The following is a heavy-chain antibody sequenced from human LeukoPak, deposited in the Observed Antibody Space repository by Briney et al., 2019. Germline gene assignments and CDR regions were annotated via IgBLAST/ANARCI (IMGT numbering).Heavy chain of an antibody. Sequence: GGSLRLSCAASGLTFSDFWMHWVCHPPGKGLVWVALVKGDGRTTIYADSVKGRFTISRDNTKNTLYLQMNSLRADDSGVYYCATGHSYGYDYWGQGVLVTVSS. V-gene: IGHV3-74*01. D-gene: IGHD5-18*01. CDR1: GLTFSDFW. CDR2: VKGDGRTT. CDR3: ATGHSYGYDY. J-gene: IGHJ4*01.